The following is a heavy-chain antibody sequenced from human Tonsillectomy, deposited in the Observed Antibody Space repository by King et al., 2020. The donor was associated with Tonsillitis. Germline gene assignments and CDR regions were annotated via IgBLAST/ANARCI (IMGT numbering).Heavy chain of an antibody. Sequence: VQLVESGGGVVQSGTSRRLSCAVSGLSFSMFSMHWVRQAPGKGLEWVAVVSHDGRNKYYADSVKGRFTISRDNSNNTLYLQMNSLRAVDTAVYYCASAGFTSTWYVPYFDFWGQGTLVTVSS. CDR3: ASAGFTSTWYVPYFDF. CDR2: VSHDGRNK. V-gene: IGHV3-30*04. J-gene: IGHJ4*02. D-gene: IGHD6-13*01. CDR1: GLSFSMFS.